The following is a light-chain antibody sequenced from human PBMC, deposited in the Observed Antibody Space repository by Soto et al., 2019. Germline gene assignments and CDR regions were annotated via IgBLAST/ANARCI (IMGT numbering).Light chain of an antibody. CDR2: GAS. CDR3: QQYGSSPRT. J-gene: IGKJ1*01. CDR1: QSVSSSY. V-gene: IGKV3-20*01. Sequence: GERATLSCRASQSVSSSYLAWYQQKPGQAPRLLIYGASSRATGIPDRFSGSGSGTDFTLTISRLEPEDFAVYYCQQYGSSPRTFGQGSKVDIK.